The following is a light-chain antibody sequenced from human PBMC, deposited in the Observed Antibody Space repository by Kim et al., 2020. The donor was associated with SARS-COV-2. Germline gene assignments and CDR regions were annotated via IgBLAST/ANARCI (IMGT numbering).Light chain of an antibody. J-gene: IGKJ3*01. CDR1: QSVSSSY. Sequence: PGERATVPCRASQSVSSSYLAWYQQKPGQAPRLVIYGASSRATGIPDRFSGSGSGTDFTLTISRLEPEDFAVYYCQQYGSSPEVTFGPGTKVDIK. V-gene: IGKV3-20*01. CDR3: QQYGSSPEVT. CDR2: GAS.